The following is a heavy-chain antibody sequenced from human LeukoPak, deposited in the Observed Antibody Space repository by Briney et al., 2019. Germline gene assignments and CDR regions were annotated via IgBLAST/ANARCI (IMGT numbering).Heavy chain of an antibody. CDR2: ISGTDDLT. J-gene: IGHJ4*02. D-gene: IGHD2-2*01. Sequence: GGSLRLSCAASGFSFDNYAMSWVRQAPGKGLEWVSTISGTDDLTYYADSVKGRFTVSRDNAKNSLYLQMNSLRAEDTAVYYCARDSGYCSSTGCYVHYFDYWGQGTLVTVSS. CDR3: ARDSGYCSSTGCYVHYFDY. CDR1: GFSFDNYA. V-gene: IGHV3-21*01.